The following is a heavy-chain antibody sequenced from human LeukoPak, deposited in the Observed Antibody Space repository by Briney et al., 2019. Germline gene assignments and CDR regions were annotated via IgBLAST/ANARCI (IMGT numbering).Heavy chain of an antibody. D-gene: IGHD3-22*01. Sequence: GGSLRLSCAASGFTVSSNYMSWVRQAPGKGLGWVSVIYSGGSTYYADSVKGRFTISRDNSKNTLYLQMNSLRAEDTAVYYCARQGLFTSSYYYDSGLYWGQGTLVTVSS. CDR3: ARQGLFTSSYYYDSGLY. V-gene: IGHV3-53*01. CDR1: GFTVSSNY. J-gene: IGHJ4*02. CDR2: IYSGGST.